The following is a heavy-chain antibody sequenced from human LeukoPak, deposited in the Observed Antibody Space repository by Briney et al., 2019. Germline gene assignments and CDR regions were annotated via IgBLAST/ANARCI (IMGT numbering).Heavy chain of an antibody. J-gene: IGHJ5*02. CDR2: IIPIFGTA. CDR1: GGTFSSYA. Sequence: SVMVSCKAPGGTFSSYAISWVRQAPGQGLEWMGGIIPIFGTANYAQKFQGRVTITTDESTSTAYMELSSLRSEDTAVYYCASTECSTTSCPNTYNWFDPWGQGTLVTVSS. CDR3: ASTECSTTSCPNTYNWFDP. V-gene: IGHV1-69*05. D-gene: IGHD2-2*01.